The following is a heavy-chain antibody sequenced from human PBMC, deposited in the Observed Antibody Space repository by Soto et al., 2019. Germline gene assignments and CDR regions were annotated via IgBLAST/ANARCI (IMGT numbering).Heavy chain of an antibody. CDR3: ARAPGNYYGSSGYLLDHFDY. Sequence: PSETLSLTCTVSGGSISSGDYYWSWIRQPPGKGLEWIGYIYYSGSTYYNPSLKSRVTISVDTSKNQFSLKLSSVTAADTAVYYCARAPGNYYGSSGYLLDHFDYWGQGTLVTVSS. CDR1: GGSISSGDYY. J-gene: IGHJ4*02. D-gene: IGHD3-22*01. V-gene: IGHV4-30-4*01. CDR2: IYYSGST.